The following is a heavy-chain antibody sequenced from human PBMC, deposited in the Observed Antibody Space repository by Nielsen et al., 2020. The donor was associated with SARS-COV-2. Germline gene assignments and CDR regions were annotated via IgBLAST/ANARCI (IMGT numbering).Heavy chain of an antibody. Sequence: WVRQAPGQGLEWMGGIIPIFGTANYAQKFQGRVTITADESTSTAYMELSSLRSEDTAVYYCARVPSGSYYIYYWGQGTLVTVSS. D-gene: IGHD1-26*01. V-gene: IGHV1-69*01. CDR2: IIPIFGTA. J-gene: IGHJ4*02. CDR3: ARVPSGSYYIYY.